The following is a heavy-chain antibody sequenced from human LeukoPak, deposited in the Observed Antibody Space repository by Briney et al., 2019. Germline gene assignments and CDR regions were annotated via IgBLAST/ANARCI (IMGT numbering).Heavy chain of an antibody. J-gene: IGHJ4*02. V-gene: IGHV5-51*01. CDR1: GYSFTSCW. Sequence: GESLKISCKGSGYSFTSCWIGWVRQMPGKGLEWMGIIYPGDSDTRYSPSFQGQVTISADKSISTAYLQWSSLKASDTAMYYCAALYGSGSYYPYYFDYWGQGTLVTVSS. D-gene: IGHD3-10*01. CDR2: IYPGDSDT. CDR3: AALYGSGSYYPYYFDY.